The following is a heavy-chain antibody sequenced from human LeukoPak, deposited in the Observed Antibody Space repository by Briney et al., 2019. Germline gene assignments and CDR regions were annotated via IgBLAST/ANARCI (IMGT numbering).Heavy chain of an antibody. CDR1: GGSMSSYY. CDR3: ARGARAGYNLEPFDY. CDR2: IYYSGST. J-gene: IGHJ4*02. Sequence: PSETLSLTCTVSGGSMSSYYWSWIRQPPGKGLEWIGYIYYSGSTRYNPSLKSRVTISVDTSKNQFSLKLSSVTAADTAVYYCARGARAGYNLEPFDYWGQGTLVTVSS. D-gene: IGHD5-24*01. V-gene: IGHV4-59*08.